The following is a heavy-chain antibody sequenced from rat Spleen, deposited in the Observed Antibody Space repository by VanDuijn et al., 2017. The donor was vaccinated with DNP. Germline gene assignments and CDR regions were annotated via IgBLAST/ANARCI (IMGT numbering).Heavy chain of an antibody. Sequence: EVQLVESGGDLVQPGRSLKVSCVVSGFTFNNYWMTWIRQVPGKGLEWVASITTSGDSTSSPDSVKGRFTISRDDSQSMVYLQMNNLKTEDTALYYCTRSGYGFAYWGQGTLVTVSS. CDR1: GFTFNNYW. CDR3: TRSGYGFAY. CDR2: ITTSGDST. D-gene: IGHD4-3*01. J-gene: IGHJ3*01. V-gene: IGHV5-31*01.